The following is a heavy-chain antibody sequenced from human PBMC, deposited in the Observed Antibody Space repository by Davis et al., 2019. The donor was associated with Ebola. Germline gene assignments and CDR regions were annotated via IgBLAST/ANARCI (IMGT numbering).Heavy chain of an antibody. CDR1: GFTFSDYY. J-gene: IGHJ6*02. V-gene: IGHV3-11*04. CDR2: ISSSGSTI. D-gene: IGHD2-8*02. CDR3: ARGYCTGGVCYVHYYYGMDV. Sequence: GGSLRLSCAASGFTFSDYYMSWIRQAPGKGLEWVSYISSSGSTIYYADSVKGRFTISRDNAKNTLYLQMNSLRAEDTAVYYCARGYCTGGVCYVHYYYGMDVWGQGTTVTVSS.